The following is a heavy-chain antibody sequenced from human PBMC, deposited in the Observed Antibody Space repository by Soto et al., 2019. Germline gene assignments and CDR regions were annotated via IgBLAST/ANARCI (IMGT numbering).Heavy chain of an antibody. CDR3: ASLYDFWSGYFDY. D-gene: IGHD3-3*01. CDR2: IKEDGSEK. J-gene: IGHJ4*02. CDR1: GFTFSSYA. V-gene: IGHV3-7*01. Sequence: LRLSCAASGFTFSSYAMSWVRQAPGKGLEWVATIKEDGSEKYYVDSVKGRFTISRDNAKNSLNLQMNSLRAEDTAVYYCASLYDFWSGYFDYWGQGTLVTVSS.